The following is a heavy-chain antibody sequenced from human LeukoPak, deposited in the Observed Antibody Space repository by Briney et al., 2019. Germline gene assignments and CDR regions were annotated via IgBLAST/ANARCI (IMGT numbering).Heavy chain of an antibody. D-gene: IGHD3-10*01. CDR2: ISSSSSYI. CDR1: GFTFSSYS. CDR3: AKDENGSGSYYRVFDY. J-gene: IGHJ4*02. V-gene: IGHV3-21*04. Sequence: GGSLRLSCAASGFTFSSYSMNWVRQAPGKGLEWVSSISSSSSYIYYADSVKGRFTISRDNSKNTLYLQMNSLRAEDTAVYYCAKDENGSGSYYRVFDYWGQGTLVTVSS.